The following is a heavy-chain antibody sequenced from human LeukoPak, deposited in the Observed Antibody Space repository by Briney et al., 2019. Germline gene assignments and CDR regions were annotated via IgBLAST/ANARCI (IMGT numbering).Heavy chain of an antibody. D-gene: IGHD1-26*01. CDR1: GFTFSSYG. J-gene: IGHJ4*02. V-gene: IGHV3-33*06. Sequence: GGSLRLSCAASGFTFSSYGMRWVRQAPGKGLEWVAVIWYDGSNKYYADSVKGRFTISRDNSKNTLYLQMNSLRAEDTAVYYCAKEAGAFDYWGQGTLVTVSS. CDR3: AKEAGAFDY. CDR2: IWYDGSNK.